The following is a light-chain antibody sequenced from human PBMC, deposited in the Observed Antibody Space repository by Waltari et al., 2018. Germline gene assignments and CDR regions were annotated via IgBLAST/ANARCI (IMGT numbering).Light chain of an antibody. V-gene: IGLV3-19*01. J-gene: IGLJ2*01. Sequence: SSELTQDPAVSVALGQTVRITCQGDSLRSYYASWYQQKPGKDPVLGIYGKNTRPSGNPDRFSCSSAGNTASLTITGAQAEDETDYYCNSRDSSGNHVVFGGGTKLTVL. CDR3: NSRDSSGNHVV. CDR2: GKN. CDR1: SLRSYY.